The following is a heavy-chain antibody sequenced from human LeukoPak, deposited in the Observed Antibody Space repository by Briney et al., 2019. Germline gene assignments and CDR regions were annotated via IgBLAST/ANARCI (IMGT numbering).Heavy chain of an antibody. CDR3: ARRSGSAQRAYFFDY. Sequence: PSETLSLTCTVSGGSISSFYWSWVRQPPGKGLEWMGYIYYSGSTNYNPPLKSRVTISLDTSENQFSLKLSSVTAADTAVYYCARRSGSAQRAYFFDYWGQGTLVTVSS. D-gene: IGHD3-22*01. J-gene: IGHJ4*02. CDR2: IYYSGST. CDR1: GGSISSFY. V-gene: IGHV4-59*08.